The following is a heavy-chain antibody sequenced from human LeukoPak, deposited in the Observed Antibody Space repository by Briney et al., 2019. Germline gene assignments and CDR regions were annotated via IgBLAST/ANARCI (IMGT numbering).Heavy chain of an antibody. CDR3: ARDNSVEDTAWWFDP. V-gene: IGHV1-58*02. CDR1: GFTFTSST. J-gene: IGHJ5*02. Sequence: SVKVSCKASGFTFTSSTMQWVRQARGQRLEWIGWIVVGSGNTNYAQKFQERVTITRDMSTSTAYMELSSLRSEDTAVYYCARDNSVEDTAWWFDPWGQGTLVTVSS. CDR2: IVVGSGNT. D-gene: IGHD4-23*01.